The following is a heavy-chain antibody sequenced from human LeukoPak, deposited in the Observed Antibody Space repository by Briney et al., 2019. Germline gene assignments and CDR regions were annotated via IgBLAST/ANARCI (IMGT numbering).Heavy chain of an antibody. J-gene: IGHJ2*01. CDR1: LYTFTGYY. CDR2: INPNSGGT. V-gene: IGHV1-2*02. D-gene: IGHD4-17*01. Sequence: ASVKVSCKASLYTFTGYYMHWVRQAPGQGLEWMGWINPNSGGTNYAQKFQGSVTMTRDTSISTAYMELSRLRSDDTAVYYCARRGASDYGDYDWYFDLWGRGTLVTVSS. CDR3: ARRGASDYGDYDWYFDL.